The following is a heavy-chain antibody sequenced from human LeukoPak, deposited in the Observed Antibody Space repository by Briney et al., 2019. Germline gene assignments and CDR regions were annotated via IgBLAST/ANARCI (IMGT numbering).Heavy chain of an antibody. CDR1: GFTVSTNY. D-gene: IGHD6-19*01. CDR2: IYSGGST. V-gene: IGHV3-53*01. CDR3: ARDYESSGSNGAFDI. Sequence: GGSLRLSCAASGFTVSTNYMSWVRQAPGEGLEWVSVIYSGGSTHYAESVKGRFTISRDNSKNTVYLQMNSVRAEDTAVYYCARDYESSGSNGAFDIWGQGTMVTVSS. J-gene: IGHJ3*02.